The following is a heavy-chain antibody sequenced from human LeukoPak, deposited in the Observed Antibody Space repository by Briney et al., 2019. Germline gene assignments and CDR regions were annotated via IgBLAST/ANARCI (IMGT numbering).Heavy chain of an antibody. J-gene: IGHJ4*02. CDR2: FSPDGI. D-gene: IGHD2-15*01. V-gene: IGHV3-23*01. CDR1: GFTFSTFA. CDR3: AKDYARGGCSLAHCNPIDS. Sequence: GGSLRLSCAASGFTFSTFAMTWVRQAPGKGLEWVSTFSPDGIHYADSVKGRFAISRDDSKSTLFLQMNSLRAEDTAIYYCAKDYARGGCSLAHCNPIDSWGQGTLVTVSS.